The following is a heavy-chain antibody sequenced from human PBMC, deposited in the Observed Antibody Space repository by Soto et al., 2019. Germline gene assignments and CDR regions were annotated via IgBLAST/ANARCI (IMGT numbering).Heavy chain of an antibody. Sequence: ASVKVSCKASGGTFSSYTISWVRQAPGQGLEWMGRIIPILGIANYAQKFQGRVTITADKSTSTAYMELSSLRSEDTAVYYCAVDCSSTSCYATLYYYYGMDVWGQGTTVTVSS. CDR3: AVDCSSTSCYATLYYYYGMDV. CDR2: IIPILGIA. J-gene: IGHJ6*02. CDR1: GGTFSSYT. V-gene: IGHV1-69*02. D-gene: IGHD2-2*01.